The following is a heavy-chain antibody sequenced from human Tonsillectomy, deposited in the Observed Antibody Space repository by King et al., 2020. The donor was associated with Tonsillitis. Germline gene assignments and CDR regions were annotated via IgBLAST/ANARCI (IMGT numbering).Heavy chain of an antibody. V-gene: IGHV5-51*01. CDR1: GYTFSNYW. D-gene: IGHD1-20*01. CDR2: IYPGDSDT. Sequence: EVQLVQSGAEVKKPGESLKISCTVSGYTFSNYWIGWVRQMPGKGLEWMGIIYPGDSDTRYRPSFEGQVTISADRSISTTYLQWISLKASDTAMYYCARYRMTGSKSYAFWGQGALVTVSA. CDR3: ARYRMTGSKSYAF. J-gene: IGHJ4*02.